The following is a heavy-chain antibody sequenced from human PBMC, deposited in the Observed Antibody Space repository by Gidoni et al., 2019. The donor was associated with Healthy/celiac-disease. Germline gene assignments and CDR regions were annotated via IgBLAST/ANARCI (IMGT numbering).Heavy chain of an antibody. CDR2: IYYSGST. CDR3: ARGGDFWSGYLFGYYYYYMDV. V-gene: IGHV4-59*01. CDR1: GGSISIYY. J-gene: IGHJ6*03. Sequence: QVQLQESGPGLVKPSETLSLTCTVSGGSISIYYWSWIRQPPGKGLEWIGYIYYSGSTNYNPSLKSRVTISVDTSKNQFSLKLSSVTAADTAVYYCARGGDFWSGYLFGYYYYYMDVWGKGTTVTVSS. D-gene: IGHD3-3*01.